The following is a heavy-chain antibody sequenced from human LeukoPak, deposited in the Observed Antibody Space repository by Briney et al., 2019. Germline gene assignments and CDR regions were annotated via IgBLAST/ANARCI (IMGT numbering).Heavy chain of an antibody. V-gene: IGHV3-21*01. CDR1: GVIFSSHS. CDR2: IRNSSNYG. D-gene: IGHD3-16*02. J-gene: IGHJ5*02. Sequence: GGSLRLSCAGSGVIFSSHSMNWVSQAPGKGLEWVSYIRNSSNYGYYADSVKGRFTTSRDSARNSLFLQMNSLRVEDTAVYYCGRGIHYDNVWVNHCYSGPYLQSWGQGTLVTVSS. CDR3: GRGIHYDNVWVNHCYSGPYLQS.